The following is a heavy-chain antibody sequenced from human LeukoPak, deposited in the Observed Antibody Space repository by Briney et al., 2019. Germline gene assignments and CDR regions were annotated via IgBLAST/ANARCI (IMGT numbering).Heavy chain of an antibody. Sequence: GGSLRLSCAASAFTFSSYSMYWVGQAQGKGLVWVSHINTDGSRTNYEDSVKGRFTIARDNAKNTLYLQMNSLRVEDTAVYYCARDPAEWGLPIDYWGQGTLVTVSS. J-gene: IGHJ4*02. D-gene: IGHD1-26*01. V-gene: IGHV3-74*01. CDR2: INTDGSRT. CDR3: ARDPAEWGLPIDY. CDR1: AFTFSSYS.